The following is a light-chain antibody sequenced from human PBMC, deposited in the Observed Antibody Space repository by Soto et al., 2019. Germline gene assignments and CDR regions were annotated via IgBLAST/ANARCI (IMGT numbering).Light chain of an antibody. J-gene: IGKJ4*01. CDR3: QKRSNWPPLT. Sequence: EIVLTQSPATLSLSPGERATLYCRASQSVSSYLAWYQQKPGQAPRLLIYDASNRATGIPARFSGSGSGTDFTLTISSLEPEDFAVYYCQKRSNWPPLTFGGGTKVEIK. CDR1: QSVSSY. CDR2: DAS. V-gene: IGKV3-11*01.